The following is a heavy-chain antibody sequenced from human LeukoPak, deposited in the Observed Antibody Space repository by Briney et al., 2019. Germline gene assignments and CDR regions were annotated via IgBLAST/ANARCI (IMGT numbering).Heavy chain of an antibody. Sequence: GESLKISCKGSGYKFTNYWIAWVRQIPGKGLEWMGIIYPADSDTRYSPSFQGQVTISVDTSISTAYLQWVSLKASDTAMYYCARVDTAVVQSWFDPWGQGTLVTVSS. D-gene: IGHD5-18*01. CDR3: ARVDTAVVQSWFDP. CDR1: GYKFTNYW. V-gene: IGHV5-51*01. J-gene: IGHJ5*02. CDR2: IYPADSDT.